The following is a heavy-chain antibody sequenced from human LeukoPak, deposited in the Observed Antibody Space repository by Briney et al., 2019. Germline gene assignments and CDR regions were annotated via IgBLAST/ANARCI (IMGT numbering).Heavy chain of an antibody. CDR1: GFTFSSYS. Sequence: GGSLRLSCAASGFTFSSYSMNWVRQAPGKGLEWLSSISSSSSYIYYADSVKGRFTISRDNAKNSLYLQMNSLRAEDTAVYYCARADWNDGAGSDYWGQGTLVTVSS. V-gene: IGHV3-21*01. J-gene: IGHJ4*02. D-gene: IGHD1-1*01. CDR2: ISSSSSYI. CDR3: ARADWNDGAGSDY.